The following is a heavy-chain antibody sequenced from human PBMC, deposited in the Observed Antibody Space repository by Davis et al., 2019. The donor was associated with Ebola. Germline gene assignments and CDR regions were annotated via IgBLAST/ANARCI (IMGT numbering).Heavy chain of an antibody. V-gene: IGHV1-18*01. CDR2: ISAYNGNT. D-gene: IGHD1-26*01. J-gene: IGHJ4*02. CDR3: AREGVGTTDFDY. Sequence: ASVKVSCKASGYTFATYGISWVRQAPGQGLEWMGWISAYNGNTNYAQKVQGRVTMTTDTSTSTAYMELRSLRSDDTAVYYCAREGVGTTDFDYWGQGTLVTVSS. CDR1: GYTFATYG.